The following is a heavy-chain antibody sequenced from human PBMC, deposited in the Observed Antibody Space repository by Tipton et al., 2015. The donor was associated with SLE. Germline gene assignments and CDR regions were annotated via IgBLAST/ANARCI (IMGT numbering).Heavy chain of an antibody. Sequence: TLSPTCTVSGGSISSSSYYWGWIRQPPGKGLEWIGSIYYSGSTYYNPSLKSRVTISVDTSKNQFSLKLSSVTAADTAVYYCARMTPGWYFDLWGRGTLVTVSS. CDR2: IYYSGST. CDR1: GGSISSSSYY. CDR3: ARMTPGWYFDL. J-gene: IGHJ2*01. D-gene: IGHD4-17*01. V-gene: IGHV4-39*01.